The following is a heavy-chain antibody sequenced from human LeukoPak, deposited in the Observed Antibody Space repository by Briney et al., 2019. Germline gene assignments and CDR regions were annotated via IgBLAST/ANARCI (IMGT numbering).Heavy chain of an antibody. CDR3: ARDPKYSNSWFFDY. CDR2: VWYDGSNK. D-gene: IGHD6-13*01. V-gene: IGHV3-33*08. Sequence: GGSLRLSCAASGFTFRIYGMSWVRQAPGKGLEWVAVVWYDGSNKHYADSVKGRFTISRDNSNNTLYLQMSSLRAEDTAVYYCARDPKYSNSWFFDYWGQGTLVTVSS. CDR1: GFTFRIYG. J-gene: IGHJ4*02.